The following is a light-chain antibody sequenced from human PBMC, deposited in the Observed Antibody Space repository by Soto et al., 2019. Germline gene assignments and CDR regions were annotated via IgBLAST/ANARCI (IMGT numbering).Light chain of an antibody. V-gene: IGKV1-39*01. J-gene: IGKJ4*01. CDR2: VAS. CDR3: QQSFTTPLT. Sequence: DIQMTQSPSSLSASVGDRVTITCRASQSIGRFLNWHQQKPGKAPNVLINVASTLRSGVPSRFSGSGYGTEFNLTINSLQPEDFATYFCQQSFTTPLTFGGVTKVEIK. CDR1: QSIGRF.